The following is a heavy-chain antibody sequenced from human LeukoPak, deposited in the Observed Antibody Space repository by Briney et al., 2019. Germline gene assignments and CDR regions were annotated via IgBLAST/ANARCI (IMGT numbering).Heavy chain of an antibody. J-gene: IGHJ3*02. V-gene: IGHV1-2*06. CDR1: GYNLTGYY. D-gene: IGHD6-19*01. CDR3: ARDFSSGWYPKDVFDI. Sequence: GASVKVSCKASGYNLTGYYMHWVRQAPGQGLEWMGRINPNSGGTKYAQKFRGRVTMTRDTSISTAYMELSRLRSDDTAVYYCARDFSSGWYPKDVFDIWGQGTMVTVSS. CDR2: INPNSGGT.